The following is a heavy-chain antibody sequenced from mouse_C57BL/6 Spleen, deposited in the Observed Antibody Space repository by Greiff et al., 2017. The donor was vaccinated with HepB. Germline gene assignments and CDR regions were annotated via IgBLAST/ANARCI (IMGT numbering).Heavy chain of an antibody. CDR3: TVIYYDYDDGFAY. J-gene: IGHJ3*01. V-gene: IGHV6-3*01. D-gene: IGHD2-4*01. Sequence: KLEESGGGLVQPGGSMKLSCVASGFTFSNYWMNWVRQSPEKGLEWVAQIRLKSDNYATHYAESVKGRFTISRDDSKSSVYLQMNNLRAEDTGIYYCTVIYYDYDDGFAYWGQGTLVTVSA. CDR2: IRLKSDNYAT. CDR1: GFTFSNYW.